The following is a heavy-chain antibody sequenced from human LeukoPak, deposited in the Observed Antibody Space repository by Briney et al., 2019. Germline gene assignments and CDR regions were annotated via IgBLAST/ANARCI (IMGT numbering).Heavy chain of an antibody. CDR2: INHSGST. V-gene: IGHV4-34*01. Sequence: SETLSLTCTVSGGSISSDYWNWLRQPPGKGLEWIGEINHSGSTNYHPSYKSRVTISLDTSQNHFSLKLTSVTAADTAVYYCARSGRDVGFAFDIWGLGTLVTISS. CDR3: ARSGRDVGFAFDI. J-gene: IGHJ3*02. CDR1: GGSISSDY. D-gene: IGHD5-12*01.